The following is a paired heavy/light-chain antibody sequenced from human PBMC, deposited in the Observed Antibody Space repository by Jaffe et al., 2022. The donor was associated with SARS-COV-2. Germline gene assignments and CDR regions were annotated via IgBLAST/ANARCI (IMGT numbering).Light chain of an antibody. CDR1: QGIGNN. V-gene: IGKV1-6*01. Sequence: AIQMTQSPSSLSASVGDRVTITCRASQGIGNNLGWYQQTPGRAPKFLIYAASRLQSGVPSRFSGSGSGTDFTLTISSLQPEDFATYYCLQDYNFPWTFGQGTKVEIK. J-gene: IGKJ1*01. CDR3: LQDYNFPWT. CDR2: AAS.
Heavy chain of an antibody. CDR1: GFTFSNNW. J-gene: IGHJ4*02. D-gene: IGHD2-2*01. V-gene: IGHV3-74*01. CDR3: ARGGCSKTSCLDY. CDR2: INSDGSTT. Sequence: EVQLVESGGGLVQPGGSLRLSCTASGFTFSNNWMHWVRQVPGKGLVWVSHINSDGSTTTYADSVKGRFTISRDNAKNTLYLQVNSLRDEDAAVYYCARGGCSKTSCLDYWGQGTLVTVSS.